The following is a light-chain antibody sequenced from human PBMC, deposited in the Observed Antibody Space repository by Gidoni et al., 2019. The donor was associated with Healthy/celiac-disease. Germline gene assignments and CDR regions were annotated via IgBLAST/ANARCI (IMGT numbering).Light chain of an antibody. CDR2: DVS. CDR1: SRNVGGYNY. Sequence: QSALTQPASVSGSPGPSVTISCTGTSRNVGGYNYASWYQQHPGKAPKLMIYDVSNRPSGVSKRFSGSKPGNTASLTISGLQAEDEADYYCSSYTSSSDVFGTGTKVTVL. J-gene: IGLJ1*01. CDR3: SSYTSSSDV. V-gene: IGLV2-14*03.